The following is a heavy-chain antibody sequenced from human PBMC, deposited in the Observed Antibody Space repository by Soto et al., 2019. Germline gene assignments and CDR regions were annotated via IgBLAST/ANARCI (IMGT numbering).Heavy chain of an antibody. J-gene: IGHJ6*02. CDR3: VKDGSSGWPYYYGMDV. CDR1: GITFSSYG. D-gene: IGHD6-19*01. Sequence: PGGSLRLSCAASGITFSSYGMHWVRQAPGKGLEWVAVISYDGSNKYYADSVKGRFTISRDNSKNTLYLQMSSLRAEDTAVYYCVKDGSSGWPYYYGMDVWGQGTTVTVSS. CDR2: ISYDGSNK. V-gene: IGHV3-30*18.